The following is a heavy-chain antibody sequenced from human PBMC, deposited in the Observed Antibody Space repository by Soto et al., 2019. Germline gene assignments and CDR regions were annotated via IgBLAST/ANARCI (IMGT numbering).Heavy chain of an antibody. CDR3: ARVSTVTAGGAFDI. CDR1: GYSISTGFN. J-gene: IGHJ3*02. D-gene: IGHD4-4*01. CDR2: IYYSGST. V-gene: IGHV4-61*01. Sequence: SETLSLTCADSGYSISTGFNWAWIRQPPGKGLEWIGYIYYSGSTNYNPSLKSRVTISVDTSKNQFSLKLSSVTAADTAVYYCARVSTVTAGGAFDIWGQGTMVTVSS.